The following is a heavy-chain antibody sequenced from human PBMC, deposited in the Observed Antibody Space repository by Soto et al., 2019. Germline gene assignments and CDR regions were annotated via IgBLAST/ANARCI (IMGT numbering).Heavy chain of an antibody. CDR1: GFTFSSYA. CDR3: AKEVTSCCYPGFDS. CDR2: INSNGVIT. D-gene: IGHD2-2*01. V-gene: IGHV3-23*01. J-gene: IGHJ4*02. Sequence: VQLLESGGGLVQPGGSLRLSCAASGFTFSSYAMGWVRQAPGKGLECVSLINSNGVITYYTDSAKGRFTISRDNSMNTLFLQMNSLRAEDTAIYYCAKEVTSCCYPGFDSWGQGTLVTVSS.